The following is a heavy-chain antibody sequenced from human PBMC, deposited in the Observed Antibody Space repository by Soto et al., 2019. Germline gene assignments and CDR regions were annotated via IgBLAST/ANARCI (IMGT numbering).Heavy chain of an antibody. CDR1: GYTFTSYG. D-gene: IGHD2-15*01. CDR2: ISAYNGNT. V-gene: IGHV1-18*01. J-gene: IGHJ4*02. Sequence: GASVKVSCKAPGYTFTSYGISWVRQAPGQGLEWMGWISAYNGNTNYAQKFQGRVTMTTDTSTSTAYMELRSLRSDDTAVYYCVVAAQPYYFDYWGQGTLVTVSS. CDR3: VVAAQPYYFDY.